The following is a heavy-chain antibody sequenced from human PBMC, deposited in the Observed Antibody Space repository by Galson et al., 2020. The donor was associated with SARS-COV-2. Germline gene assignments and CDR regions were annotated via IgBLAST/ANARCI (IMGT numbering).Heavy chain of an antibody. CDR3: AHRPYDFWSGYWFDY. Sequence: SGPTLVKPTQTLTLTCTFSGFSLSTSGVGVGWIRQPPGKALEWLALIYWNDDKRYSPSLKSRLTITKDTSKNQVVLTMTNMDPVDTATYYCAHRPYDFWSGYWFDYWGQGTLVTVSS. CDR1: GFSLSTSGVG. J-gene: IGHJ4*02. V-gene: IGHV2-5*01. CDR2: IYWNDDK. D-gene: IGHD3-3*01.